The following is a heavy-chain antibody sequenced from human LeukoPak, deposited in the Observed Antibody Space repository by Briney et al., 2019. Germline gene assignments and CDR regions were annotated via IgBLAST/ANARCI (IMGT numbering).Heavy chain of an antibody. CDR2: MNQDGSAK. J-gene: IGHJ3*02. D-gene: IGHD3-22*01. CDR1: GFTFSDSW. Sequence: GGSLRLSCAASGFTFSDSWMSWVRQAPGEGLEWVANMNQDGSAKGYVDSVKGRFTISRDNARNSLFLKMNSLRAEDTALYYCARASYYYDTTGLGAVDIWGQGTLVTVSS. CDR3: ARASYYYDTTGLGAVDI. V-gene: IGHV3-7*03.